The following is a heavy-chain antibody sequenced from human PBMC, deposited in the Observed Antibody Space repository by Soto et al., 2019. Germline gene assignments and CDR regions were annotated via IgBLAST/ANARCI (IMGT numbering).Heavy chain of an antibody. Sequence: PGGSLRRSCAASGFTFDDYAMHWVRQAPGKGLEWVSGISWNSNTIAYVDSVKGRFTISRDNAKNSLYLQMNSLRAEDTAFYYCAKDTGPNWGQGTLVTVS. V-gene: IGHV3-9*01. CDR1: GFTFDDYA. CDR2: ISWNSNTI. J-gene: IGHJ4*02. CDR3: AKDTGPN.